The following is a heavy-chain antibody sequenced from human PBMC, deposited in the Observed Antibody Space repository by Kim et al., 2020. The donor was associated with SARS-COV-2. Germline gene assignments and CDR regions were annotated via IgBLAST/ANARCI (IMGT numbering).Heavy chain of an antibody. CDR1: GESFSGNY. CDR3: ARGQDSAKTGY. V-gene: IGHV4-34*01. CDR2: IHPFGST. D-gene: IGHD5-18*01. J-gene: IGHJ4*02. Sequence: SETLSLTCTVYGESFSGNYWSWIRQPPGMGLEWLGEIHPFGSTHYNPSLASRLSISLDASKKQMSLKVNSVTAADTAVYYCARGQDSAKTGYWGQGTLVT.